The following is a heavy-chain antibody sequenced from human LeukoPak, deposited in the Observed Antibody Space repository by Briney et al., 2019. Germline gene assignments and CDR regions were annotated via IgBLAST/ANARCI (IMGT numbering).Heavy chain of an antibody. CDR3: ARGIVVVPAAAEGSSWFDP. J-gene: IGHJ5*02. CDR1: GGTFSSYA. Sequence: SVKVSCKASGGTFSSYAISWVRQAPGQGIEWMGGIIPIFGTANYAQKFQGRVTITADKSTSTAYMELSSLRSEDTAVYYCARGIVVVPAAAEGSSWFDPWGQGTLVTVSS. D-gene: IGHD2-2*01. CDR2: IIPIFGTA. V-gene: IGHV1-69*06.